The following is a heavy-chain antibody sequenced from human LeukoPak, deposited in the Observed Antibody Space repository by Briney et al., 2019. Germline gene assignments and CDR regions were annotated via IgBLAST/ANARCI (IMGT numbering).Heavy chain of an antibody. CDR1: GFTFNNYA. V-gene: IGHV3-23*01. CDR3: AAHGRYYGSGRGYFDY. CDR2: ISGSGGTT. J-gene: IGHJ4*02. D-gene: IGHD3-10*01. Sequence: GGSLRLSCAASGFTFNNYAMTWVRQAPGKGLEWVSAISGSGGTTSYADSVKGRFTISRDNSKNTLYLQMNSLRAEDTAIYYCAAHGRYYGSGRGYFDYWGQGTLVTVSS.